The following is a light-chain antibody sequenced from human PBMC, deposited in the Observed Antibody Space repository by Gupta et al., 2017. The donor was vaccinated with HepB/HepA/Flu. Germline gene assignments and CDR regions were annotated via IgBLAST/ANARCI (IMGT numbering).Light chain of an antibody. Sequence: GTRSDVGGYNHVSWYQQHPGKAPKLLILDVSNRLAGVSNRFSGSKSGNTASLTISGLQAEDEADYYCSSYTDTTTLVVFGGGTKVTVL. CDR2: DVS. J-gene: IGLJ2*01. CDR3: SSYTDTTTLVV. V-gene: IGLV2-14*03. CDR1: RSDVGGYNH.